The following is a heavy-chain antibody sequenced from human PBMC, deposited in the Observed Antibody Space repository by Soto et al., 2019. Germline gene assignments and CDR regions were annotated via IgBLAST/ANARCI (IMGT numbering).Heavy chain of an antibody. V-gene: IGHV3-66*01. Sequence: EVQVVESGGGLVQPGGSLRLSCAASGFSVTSNYMNWVRQAPGKGLEWVSIIDIGGNTYYADSVKDRFTISRDNSRNTLYVLLCSRVSDNTSVYYCASGGGCTGYLGREHCFDLWAQGTLVTVAP. CDR3: ASGGGCTGYLGREHCFDL. CDR1: GFSVTSNY. D-gene: IGHD2-8*02. CDR2: IDIGGNT. J-gene: IGHJ4*02.